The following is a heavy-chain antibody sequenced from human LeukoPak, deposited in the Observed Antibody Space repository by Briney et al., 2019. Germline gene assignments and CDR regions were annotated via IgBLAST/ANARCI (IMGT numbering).Heavy chain of an antibody. D-gene: IGHD4-17*01. CDR1: GFTFSSYW. J-gene: IGHJ3*02. CDR3: ARESRGYGDYGLGAFDI. CDR2: IKQDGSEK. Sequence: GGSLRLSCAASGFTFSSYWMSWVRQAPGKGLEWVANIKQDGSEKYYVDSVKGRFTISRDNSKNTLYLQMNSLRAEDTAVYYCARESRGYGDYGLGAFDIWGQGTMVTVSS. V-gene: IGHV3-7*01.